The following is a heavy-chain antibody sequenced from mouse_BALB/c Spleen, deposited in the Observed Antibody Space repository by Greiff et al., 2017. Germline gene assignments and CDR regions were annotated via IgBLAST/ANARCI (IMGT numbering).Heavy chain of an antibody. CDR2: IYPGDGDT. J-gene: IGHJ3*01. D-gene: IGHD4-1*02. Sequence: QGQLKESGPELVKPGASVKISCKASGYAFSSSWMNWVKQRPGQGLEWIGRIYPGDGDTNYNGKFKGKATLTADKSSSTAYMQLSSLTSVDSAVYFCAFNWDYFAYWGQGTLVTVSA. CDR1: GYAFSSSW. CDR3: AFNWDYFAY. V-gene: IGHV1-82*01.